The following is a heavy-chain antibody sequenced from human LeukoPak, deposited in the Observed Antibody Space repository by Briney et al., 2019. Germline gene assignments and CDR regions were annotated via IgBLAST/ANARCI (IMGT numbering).Heavy chain of an antibody. Sequence: ASVKVSCKASGYTFTSYDINWVRRATGQGLEWMGWMNPNSGNTGYAQKFQGRVTMTRNTSISTAYMELSSLRSEDTAVYYCARLGYYYYGMDVWGQGTTVTVSS. CDR2: MNPNSGNT. CDR3: ARLGYYYYGMDV. J-gene: IGHJ6*02. CDR1: GYTFTSYD. V-gene: IGHV1-8*01.